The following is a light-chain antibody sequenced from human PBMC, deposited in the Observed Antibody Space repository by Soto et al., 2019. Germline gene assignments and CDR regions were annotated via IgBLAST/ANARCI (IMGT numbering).Light chain of an antibody. CDR2: KAS. J-gene: IGKJ1*01. CDR3: QHYNSYSEA. Sequence: DIQMTQSPSTLSGSVGDRVTITCRASQTISSWLAWYQQKPWKAPKLLIYKASTLKSGVPSRFSGSGSGTEFTLTISSLQPDEFATNYCQHYNSYSEAFGQGTKVELK. CDR1: QTISSW. V-gene: IGKV1-5*03.